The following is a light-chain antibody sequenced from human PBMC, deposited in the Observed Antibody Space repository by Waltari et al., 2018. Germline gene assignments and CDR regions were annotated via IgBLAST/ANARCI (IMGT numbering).Light chain of an antibody. Sequence: IMLTQSPGTRSLSPGERATLSCRASQSISRSLAWYQQKPGQAPRLLIYGASTRATGIPERFSGGGSGTDFSLTISGLEPEDSAVYYCQHHFRLPATFGQGTKVEIK. V-gene: IGKV3-20*01. J-gene: IGKJ1*01. CDR3: QHHFRLPAT. CDR1: QSISRS. CDR2: GAS.